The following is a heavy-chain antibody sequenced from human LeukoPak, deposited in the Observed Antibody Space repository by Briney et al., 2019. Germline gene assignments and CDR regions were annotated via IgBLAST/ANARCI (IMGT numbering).Heavy chain of an antibody. Sequence: GASVKVSRKASGYTFASYGISWVRQAPGQGLEWMGWISAYNGNTDYAQKLQGRVTMTTDTSTSTANMELRSLRSDDTAVYYCARDQQVDTTTIDYWGQGTLVTVSS. D-gene: IGHD5-18*01. CDR3: ARDQQVDTTTIDY. CDR2: ISAYNGNT. V-gene: IGHV1-18*01. CDR1: GYTFASYG. J-gene: IGHJ4*02.